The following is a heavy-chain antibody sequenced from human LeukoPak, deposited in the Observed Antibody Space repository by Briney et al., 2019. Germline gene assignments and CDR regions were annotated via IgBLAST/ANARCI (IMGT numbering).Heavy chain of an antibody. CDR2: IRYDGSNK. J-gene: IGHJ4*02. CDR1: GFTFSSYA. V-gene: IGHV3-30*02. Sequence: GGSLRLSCAASGFTFSSYAMHWVRQAPGKGLEWVAFIRYDGSNKYYADSVKGRFTISRDNSKNTLYLQMNSLRAEDTAVYYCATRGYCSSTSCYTVDYWGQGTLVTVSS. D-gene: IGHD2-2*02. CDR3: ATRGYCSSTSCYTVDY.